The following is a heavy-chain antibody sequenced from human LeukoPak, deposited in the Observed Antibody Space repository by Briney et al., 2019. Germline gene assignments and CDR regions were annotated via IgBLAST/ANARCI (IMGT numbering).Heavy chain of an antibody. Sequence: GGSLRLSCAGSGFTFSRYWMTWVRQAPGKGLEWVANINKDGSDEYYVDSAKGRFTISRDNAKNSLYLQMNNLRAEDTAVYYCASKGGSFTISGVLYNDAFAIWGQGTMVTVSA. D-gene: IGHD3-3*01. CDR2: INKDGSDE. CDR3: ASKGGSFTISGVLYNDAFAI. V-gene: IGHV3-7*01. CDR1: GFTFSRYW. J-gene: IGHJ3*02.